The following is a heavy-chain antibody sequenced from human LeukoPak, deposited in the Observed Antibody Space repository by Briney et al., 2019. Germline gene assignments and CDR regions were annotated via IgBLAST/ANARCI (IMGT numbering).Heavy chain of an antibody. CDR1: GFTVSSNY. CDR2: IYSGGST. Sequence: PGGSLRLSCAASGFTVSSNYMSWVRQTPGKGLEWVSDIYSGGSTYYADSVKGRFTISRDNSKNTLYLQMNSLRAEDTAVYYCARARLTAWDDSWGQGTLVTVSS. J-gene: IGHJ4*02. V-gene: IGHV3-66*01. D-gene: IGHD1-26*01. CDR3: ARARLTAWDDS.